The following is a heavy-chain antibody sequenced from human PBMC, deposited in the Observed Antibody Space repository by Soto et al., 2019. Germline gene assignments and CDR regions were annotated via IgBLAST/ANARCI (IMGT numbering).Heavy chain of an antibody. D-gene: IGHD2-15*01. CDR2: IAYDGSTE. V-gene: IGHV3-30-3*01. Sequence: QVQLVESGGGAVQPGRSMRLSCAASGFTFGGYSRHWVRQAPGKGLEWVAVIAYDGSTEHYADAVKGRFSISRDNSKNTLYLEMNSLIAEDVGIYYCVRDGQGGHVEAFDYWGQGTLVTVSS. J-gene: IGHJ4*02. CDR3: VRDGQGGHVEAFDY. CDR1: GFTFGGYS.